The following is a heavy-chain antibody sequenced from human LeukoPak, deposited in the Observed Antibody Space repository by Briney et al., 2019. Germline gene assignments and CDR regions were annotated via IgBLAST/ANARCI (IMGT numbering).Heavy chain of an antibody. D-gene: IGHD2-8*01. CDR1: GFTFSSYE. CDR2: ISSSGSTI. J-gene: IGHJ4*02. CDR3: ARGLKDFDY. V-gene: IGHV3-48*03. Sequence: GGFLRLSCAASGFTFSSYEMNWVRQAPGKGLEWVSYISSSGSTIYYADSVKGRFTISRDNAKNSLYLQMNSLRAEDTAVYYCARGLKDFDYWGQGTLVTASS.